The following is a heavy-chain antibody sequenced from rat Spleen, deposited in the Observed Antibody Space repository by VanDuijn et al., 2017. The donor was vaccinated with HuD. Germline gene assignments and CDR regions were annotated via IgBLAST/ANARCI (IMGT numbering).Heavy chain of an antibody. Sequence: EEQLVESDGGLVQPGRSLKLSCAASGFTFSDYYMAWVRQAPTKGLEWVATISYAGSSTYYRDSVKGRFTISRDNAKSTLYLQMDSLRSEDTATYYCARHGGIQYYFDYWGQGVMVTVSS. J-gene: IGHJ2*01. D-gene: IGHD3-8*01. CDR2: ISYAGSST. V-gene: IGHV5-29*01. CDR3: ARHGGIQYYFDY. CDR1: GFTFSDYY.